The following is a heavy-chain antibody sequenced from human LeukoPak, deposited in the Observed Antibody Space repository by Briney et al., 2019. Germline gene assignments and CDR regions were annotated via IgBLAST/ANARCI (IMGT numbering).Heavy chain of an antibody. D-gene: IGHD3-10*01. J-gene: IGHJ6*02. CDR3: ARDLNYGSGSYYNVAMDYYGMDV. V-gene: IGHV1-2*02. Sequence: GASVKVSCKASGYTFTGYYMHWVRQAPGQGLEWMGWINPNSGGTNYAQKFQGRVTITRDTSISTAYMELSSLRSEDTAVYYCARDLNYGSGSYYNVAMDYYGMDVWGQGTTVTVSS. CDR1: GYTFTGYY. CDR2: INPNSGGT.